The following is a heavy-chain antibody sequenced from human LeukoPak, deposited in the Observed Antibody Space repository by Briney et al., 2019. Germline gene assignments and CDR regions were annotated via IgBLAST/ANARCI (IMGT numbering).Heavy chain of an antibody. Sequence: ASVKVSCKASGYTFTSYYMHWVRQAPGQGLEWMGIINPSGGSTSYAQKFQGRVTMTRDTSTSTVYMELSSLRSEDTAVYYCARGGFIAAARKMRSWFDPWGQGTLVTVSS. V-gene: IGHV1-46*01. J-gene: IGHJ5*02. CDR3: ARGGFIAAARKMRSWFDP. D-gene: IGHD6-13*01. CDR1: GYTFTSYY. CDR2: INPSGGST.